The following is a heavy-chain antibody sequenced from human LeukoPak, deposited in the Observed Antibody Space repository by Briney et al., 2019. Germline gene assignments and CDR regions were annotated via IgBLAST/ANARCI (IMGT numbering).Heavy chain of an antibody. Sequence: SVKVSCKASGGTFSSYAISWVRQAPGQGPEWMGRIIPILGIANYAQKFQGRVTITADKSTSTAYMELSSLRSEDTAVYYCARQSWDLYYYFDYWGQGTLVTVSS. CDR3: ARQSWDLYYYFDY. CDR2: IIPILGIA. V-gene: IGHV1-69*04. J-gene: IGHJ4*02. D-gene: IGHD1-26*01. CDR1: GGTFSSYA.